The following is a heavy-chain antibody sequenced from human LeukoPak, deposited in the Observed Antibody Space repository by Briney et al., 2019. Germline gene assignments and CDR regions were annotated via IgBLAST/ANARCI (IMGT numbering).Heavy chain of an antibody. CDR2: ILYSGNT. CDR1: VGSISSHL. D-gene: IGHD5-18*01. J-gene: IGHJ6*03. Sequence: SSETLSLTCTVSVGSISSHLWSWIRQPPGKGLEWIGYILYSGNTNYNPSLKSRVTMSVDTSKNQFSLKLSSVTAADTAVYYCTRRIQLWLGYMDVWGKGTTVTVSS. V-gene: IGHV4-59*11. CDR3: TRRIQLWLGYMDV.